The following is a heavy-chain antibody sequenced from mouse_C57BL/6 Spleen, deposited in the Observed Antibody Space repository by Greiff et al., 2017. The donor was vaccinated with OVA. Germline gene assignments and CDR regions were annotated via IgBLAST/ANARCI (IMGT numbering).Heavy chain of an antibody. CDR3: ARKEVWYFDV. Sequence: QVQLKQPGAELVKPGASVKMSCKASGYTFTSYWITWVKQRPGQGLEWIGDIYPGSGSTNYNEKFKSKATLTVDTSSSTAYMQLSSLTSEDSAVYYCARKEVWYFDVWGKGTTVTVSS. V-gene: IGHV1-55*01. CDR2: IYPGSGST. CDR1: GYTFTSYW. J-gene: IGHJ1*03.